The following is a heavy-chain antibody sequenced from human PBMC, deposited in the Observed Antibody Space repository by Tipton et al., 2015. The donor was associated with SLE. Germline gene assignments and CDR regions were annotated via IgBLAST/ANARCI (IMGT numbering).Heavy chain of an antibody. J-gene: IGHJ3*02. Sequence: TLSLTCTVSGGSISNYYWSWIRQPPGKGLEWIGYIYYSGSTNYNPSLKSRVTISVDTSKNQFSLKLSSVTAADTAVYYCASWEDYYDSSGGAFDIWGQGTMVTVSS. CDR1: GGSISNYY. CDR2: IYYSGST. CDR3: ASWEDYYDSSGGAFDI. V-gene: IGHV4-59*07. D-gene: IGHD3-22*01.